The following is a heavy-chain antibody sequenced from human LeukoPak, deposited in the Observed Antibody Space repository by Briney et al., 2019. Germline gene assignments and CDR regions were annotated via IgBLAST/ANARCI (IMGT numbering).Heavy chain of an antibody. J-gene: IGHJ6*03. V-gene: IGHV4-39*01. Sequence: SETLSLTCTVSGGSISSSHYYWGWIRQPPGKGLEWIGTIYYSGTTYYNPSLESRLTIFLDTSKSQFSLMLNSVTAADTAEYYCARQVSDYYYYYIDVWGTGTAVTVSS. CDR2: IYYSGTT. CDR1: GGSISSSHYY. D-gene: IGHD3-10*01. CDR3: ARQVSDYYYYYIDV.